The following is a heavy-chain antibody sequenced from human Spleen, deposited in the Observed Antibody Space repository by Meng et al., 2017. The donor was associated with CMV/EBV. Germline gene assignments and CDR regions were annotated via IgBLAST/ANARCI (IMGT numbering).Heavy chain of an antibody. CDR1: GFPFTNYA. V-gene: IGHV3-23*01. Sequence: GGSLRLSCAGSGFPFTNYAMNWVRQAPGKGLEWVSGSSGGSTYYADPVKGRFTISRDDSKNTLYLEMNRLRAEDTAVYYCAKDRGRGRGYSYGYFNYWGQGTLVTVSS. D-gene: IGHD5-18*01. CDR2: SSGGST. CDR3: AKDRGRGRGYSYGYFNY. J-gene: IGHJ4*02.